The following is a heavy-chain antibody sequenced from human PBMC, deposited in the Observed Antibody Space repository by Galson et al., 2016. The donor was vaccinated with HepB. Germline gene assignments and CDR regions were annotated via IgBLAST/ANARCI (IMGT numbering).Heavy chain of an antibody. CDR1: GYTFNNYV. V-gene: IGHV1-18*01. J-gene: IGHJ6*02. CDR2: ISAYNGKT. D-gene: IGHD2-8*02. Sequence: SVKVSCKASGYTFNNYVISWVRQAPGQGLEWVGWISAYNGKTNFPEKYLGRVTLTTDTSTRTAYMELKSLRSGDTAVYYCARVPRPLYEGTGFYFYGMDVWGQGTTVTVSS. CDR3: ARVPRPLYEGTGFYFYGMDV.